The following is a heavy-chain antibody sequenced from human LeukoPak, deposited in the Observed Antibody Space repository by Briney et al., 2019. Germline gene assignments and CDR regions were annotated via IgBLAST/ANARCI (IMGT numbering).Heavy chain of an antibody. D-gene: IGHD3-3*01. CDR3: TRDGSPYRFFG. CDR1: GGSVSSGIYY. Sequence: SETLSLTCTVSGGSVSSGIYYWSWIRPPPGKGLEWIGYVYYSGSTIYNPSLKSRVTISLDTSKNQFSLKLSSVTAADTAVYYCTRDGSPYRFFGWGQGTLVTVSS. V-gene: IGHV4-61*01. J-gene: IGHJ4*02. CDR2: VYYSGST.